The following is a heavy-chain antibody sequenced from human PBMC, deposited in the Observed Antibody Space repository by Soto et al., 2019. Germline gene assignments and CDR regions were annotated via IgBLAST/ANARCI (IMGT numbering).Heavy chain of an antibody. V-gene: IGHV1-46*01. J-gene: IGHJ4*02. CDR1: GYTFINYY. D-gene: IGHD3-10*01. CDR2: INPSGGNG. CDR3: AKERPTITMVRGAPFNY. Sequence: ASVKVSCKASGYTFINYYMHWVRQAPGQGPEWMGIINPSGGNGNYAQKFQGRLTMTRNTSTSTVYMELNSLRAEDTAVYYCAKERPTITMVRGAPFNYWGQGTLVTVSS.